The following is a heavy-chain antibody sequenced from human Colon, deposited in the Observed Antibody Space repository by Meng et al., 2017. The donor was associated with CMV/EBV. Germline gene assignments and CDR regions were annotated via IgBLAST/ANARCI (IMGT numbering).Heavy chain of an antibody. Sequence: GESLKISCAASGFSLSYYGMFWVRQAPGKGLEWVAFIRYDGTKKYYVDFVKGRFTISRDNSKNTLSLEMNSLRPDDTAVYYCAKGHTYCSTGNCYPDYWGQGTLVTVSS. CDR2: IRYDGTKK. J-gene: IGHJ4*02. CDR3: AKGHTYCSTGNCYPDY. CDR1: GFSLSYYG. V-gene: IGHV3-30*02. D-gene: IGHD2-8*01.